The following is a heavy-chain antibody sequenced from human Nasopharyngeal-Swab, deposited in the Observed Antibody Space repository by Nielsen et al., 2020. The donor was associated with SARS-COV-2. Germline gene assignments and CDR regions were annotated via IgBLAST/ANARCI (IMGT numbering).Heavy chain of an antibody. J-gene: IGHJ6*02. CDR1: GGTFSSYA. D-gene: IGHD3-10*01. CDR2: IIPIFGTA. Sequence: SVKVSCKASGGTFSSYAISWVRQAPGQGLEWMGGIIPIFGTANYAQKFQGRVTITADESTSTAYMELSSLRSEDTAVFYCARIMVRGVIISGYYYGMDVWGQGTTVTVSS. V-gene: IGHV1-69*13. CDR3: ARIMVRGVIISGYYYGMDV.